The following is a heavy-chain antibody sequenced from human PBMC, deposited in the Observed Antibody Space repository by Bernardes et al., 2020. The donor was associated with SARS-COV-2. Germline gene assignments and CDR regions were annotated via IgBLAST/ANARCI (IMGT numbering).Heavy chain of an antibody. V-gene: IGHV1-18*01. CDR3: ARDYCSTTSCYLNDAVDI. Sequence: ASVKVSCKASGYTFTSYGITWVRQAPGQGLEWMGWISGYNGDTTYAQKLQGRVTMTTDTSTSTAYMELRSLRSDDTAVYYCARDYCSTTSCYLNDAVDIWGQGTMVTVSS. CDR2: ISGYNGDT. J-gene: IGHJ3*02. CDR1: GYTFTSYG. D-gene: IGHD2-2*01.